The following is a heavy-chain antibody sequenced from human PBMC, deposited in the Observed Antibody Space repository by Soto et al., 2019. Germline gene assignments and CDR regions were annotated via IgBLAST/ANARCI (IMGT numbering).Heavy chain of an antibody. CDR3: ARLYYDYV. V-gene: IGHV3-48*01. CDR1: GYDFRTYS. Sequence: GGSLRLSCRASGYDFRTYSMNWVRQAPGQGLEWIAYVSLDSDTIQYADSVKGRFTISRDDAENSLYLQMDSLRVEDTATYYCARLYYDYVWGQGTTVTVSS. J-gene: IGHJ6*02. D-gene: IGHD3-3*01. CDR2: VSLDSDTI.